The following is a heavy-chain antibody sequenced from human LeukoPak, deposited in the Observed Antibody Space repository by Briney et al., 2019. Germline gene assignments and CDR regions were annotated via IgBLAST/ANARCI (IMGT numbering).Heavy chain of an antibody. V-gene: IGHV3-21*01. CDR2: ISGSSSYI. J-gene: IGHJ4*02. D-gene: IGHD6-13*01. CDR3: ARGGIAAATSFDY. CDR1: GFTLSSYA. Sequence: GGSLRLSCAASGFTLSSYAMSWVRQAPGKGLEWVSAISGSSSYIYYADSVKGRFTISRDNAKNSLYLQMNSLRAEDTAVYYCARGGIAAATSFDYWGQGTLVTVSS.